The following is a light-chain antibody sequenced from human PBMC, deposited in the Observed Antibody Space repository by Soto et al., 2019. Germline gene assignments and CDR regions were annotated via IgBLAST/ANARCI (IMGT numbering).Light chain of an antibody. CDR2: EGS. J-gene: IGLJ1*01. CDR3: CSYAGSRPFRV. Sequence: QSVLTQPASVSGSPGQSITISCTGTSSDVGSYNLVSWYQQHPGKAPKLMIYEGSKRPSGVSNRFSGAKSGNTASLTISGLQAEDEADYYCCSYAGSRPFRVFGTGTKLTVL. V-gene: IGLV2-23*01. CDR1: SSDVGSYNL.